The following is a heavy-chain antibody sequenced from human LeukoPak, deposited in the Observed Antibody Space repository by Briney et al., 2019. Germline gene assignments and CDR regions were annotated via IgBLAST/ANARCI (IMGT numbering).Heavy chain of an antibody. Sequence: GGSLRLSCAASGFTFSSYSMNWVRQAPGKGLEWVSSISSSSSYIYYAGSVKGRFTISRDNAKNSLYLQMNSLRAEDTAVYYCARDGEGSIAANDYWGQGTLVTVSS. J-gene: IGHJ4*02. CDR3: ARDGEGSIAANDY. CDR2: ISSSSSYI. CDR1: GFTFSSYS. D-gene: IGHD6-6*01. V-gene: IGHV3-21*01.